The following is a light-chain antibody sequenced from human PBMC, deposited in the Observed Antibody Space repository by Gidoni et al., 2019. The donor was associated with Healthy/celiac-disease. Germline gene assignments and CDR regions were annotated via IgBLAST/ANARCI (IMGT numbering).Light chain of an antibody. CDR3: SSYTSSSTRGI. CDR2: DVS. Sequence: QSALPQPASVSRSPGQSITISCTGTSSDVGGYNYVSWYQQHPGKAPKLMIYDVSNRPSGVSNRFSGSKSGNTASLTISGLQAEDEADYYCSSYTSSSTRGIFGTGTKVTVL. V-gene: IGLV2-14*03. CDR1: SSDVGGYNY. J-gene: IGLJ1*01.